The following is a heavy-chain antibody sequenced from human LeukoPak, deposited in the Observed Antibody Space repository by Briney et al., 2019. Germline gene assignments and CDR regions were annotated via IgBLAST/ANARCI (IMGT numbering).Heavy chain of an antibody. Sequence: GGSLRLSCAASGFTFSSYAMSWVRQAPGKGLEWVSGISGSGGSTYYADSVKGRFTISRDNSKNTLYLQMNSLRAEDTAVYYCARPRGYSACEPIDYWGQGTLVTVSS. CDR2: ISGSGGST. CDR3: ARPRGYSACEPIDY. D-gene: IGHD5-12*01. J-gene: IGHJ4*02. CDR1: GFTFSSYA. V-gene: IGHV3-23*01.